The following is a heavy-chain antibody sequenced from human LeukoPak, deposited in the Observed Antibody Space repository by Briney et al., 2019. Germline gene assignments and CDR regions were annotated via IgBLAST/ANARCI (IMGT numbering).Heavy chain of an antibody. Sequence: SETLSLTCAVYGGSFSGYYWSWIRQPPGKGLEWIGEINHSGSTNYNPSLKSRVTISVDTSKNQFSLKLSSVTAADTAVYYCARKRSVVVVTAIRSRSPYYFDYWGQGTLVTVSS. D-gene: IGHD2-21*02. CDR2: INHSGST. CDR3: ARKRSVVVVTAIRSRSPYYFDY. CDR1: GGSFSGYY. V-gene: IGHV4-34*01. J-gene: IGHJ4*02.